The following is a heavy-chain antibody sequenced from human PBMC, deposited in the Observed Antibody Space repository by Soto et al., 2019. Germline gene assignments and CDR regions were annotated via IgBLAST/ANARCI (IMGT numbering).Heavy chain of an antibody. V-gene: IGHV3-23*01. CDR3: ARVSDPHDAFDI. Sequence: QPGGSLRLSCAASKFTFSTYTMSWVRQAPGKGLEWVSTISGGGGTTYYAESVKGRFTISRDNSKNTLYLQLNSLRAEDTAVYYSARVSDPHDAFDIWGQGTMVTVSS. J-gene: IGHJ3*02. CDR1: KFTFSTYT. CDR2: ISGGGGTT.